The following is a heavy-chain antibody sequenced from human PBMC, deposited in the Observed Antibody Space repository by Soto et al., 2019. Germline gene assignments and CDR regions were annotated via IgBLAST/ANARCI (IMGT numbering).Heavy chain of an antibody. CDR2: INSDGSST. J-gene: IGHJ6*02. CDR3: ARVMTDSTYDFWSGYYTDYYYYGMDV. D-gene: IGHD3-3*01. Sequence: GGSLRLSCAASGFTFSSYWMHWVRQAPGKGLVWVSRINSDGSSTSYADSVKGRFTISRDNAKNTLYLQMNSLRAEDTAVYYCARVMTDSTYDFWSGYYTDYYYYGMDVWGQGTTVTVS. CDR1: GFTFSSYW. V-gene: IGHV3-74*01.